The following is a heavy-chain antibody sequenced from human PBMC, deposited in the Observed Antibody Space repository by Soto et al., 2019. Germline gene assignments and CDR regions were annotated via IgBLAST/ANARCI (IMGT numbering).Heavy chain of an antibody. V-gene: IGHV3-74*01. J-gene: IGHJ4*02. D-gene: IGHD2-15*01. CDR3: VRTSLVVAAATREDY. CDR1: GSTFSSYW. CDR2: INSDGSST. Sequence: EVQLMESGGGLVQPGESLRLSCAASGSTFSSYWMHWVRQAPGKGLVWVSRINSDGSSTSYAGSVKGRFTISRDNAKNTLYLQMNSLRAEDTAVYYCVRTSLVVAAATREDYWGQGTLVTVSS.